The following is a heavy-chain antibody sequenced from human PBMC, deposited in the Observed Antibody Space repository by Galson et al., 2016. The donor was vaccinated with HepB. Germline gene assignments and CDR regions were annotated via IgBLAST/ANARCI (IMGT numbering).Heavy chain of an antibody. J-gene: IGHJ5*02. Sequence: SLRLSCAAPGFTVNTDYISIVRQAPGKGLEWLSVIYPGGDTYYTDSVRGRFIVSTDAAKKTLFFQMNSLRAEDTAVYYRSKDPFQSWGSWGQGEVVTVSS. D-gene: IGHD3-16*01. CDR3: SKDPFQSWGS. CDR1: GFTVNTDY. V-gene: IGHV3-53*01. CDR2: IYPGGDT.